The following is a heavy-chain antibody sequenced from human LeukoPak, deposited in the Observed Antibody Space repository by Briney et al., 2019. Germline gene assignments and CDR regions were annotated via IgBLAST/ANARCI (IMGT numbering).Heavy chain of an antibody. CDR2: IKQDGSDK. V-gene: IGHV3-7*01. J-gene: IGHJ3*02. CDR3: ARDGNIYDSSGSDAFDI. D-gene: IGHD3-22*01. CDR1: GFTFRNNW. Sequence: PGGSLRLSCAASGFTFRNNWMSWVRQAPGKGLEWVANIKQDGSDKNYVDSVKGRFTISRDNAKNSLSLQMNSLRAEDTAVYYCARDGNIYDSSGSDAFDIWGQGTMVTVSS.